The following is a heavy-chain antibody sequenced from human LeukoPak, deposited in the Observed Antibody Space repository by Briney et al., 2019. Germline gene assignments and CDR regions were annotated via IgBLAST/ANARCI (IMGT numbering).Heavy chain of an antibody. J-gene: IGHJ6*02. D-gene: IGHD3-16*01. CDR1: GFTFSSYW. CDR2: IKQDGSEK. V-gene: IGHV3-7*01. CDR3: AREDRGLGGSYAMDV. Sequence: GGSLRLSCAASGFTFSSYWMSWVRQAPGKGLEWVANIKQDGSEKYYVDSVKGRFTISRDNSKNTLYLQMSSLRAEDTAVYYCAREDRGLGGSYAMDVWGQGTTVTVSS.